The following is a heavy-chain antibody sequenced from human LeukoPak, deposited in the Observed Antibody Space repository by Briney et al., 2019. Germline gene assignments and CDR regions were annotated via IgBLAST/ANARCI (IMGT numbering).Heavy chain of an antibody. D-gene: IGHD5-18*01. J-gene: IGHJ6*02. Sequence: GGSLRLSCAASGFTFSSYDMHWVRQAPGKGLEWVAVISYDGSNKYYAASVKGRFTISRDNSKNTLYLQMNSRRPEDTAVYYCAKDPSGDSFASYGLDVWGQGTPVTVSS. CDR3: AKDPSGDSFASYGLDV. V-gene: IGHV3-30*18. CDR2: ISYDGSNK. CDR1: GFTFSSYD.